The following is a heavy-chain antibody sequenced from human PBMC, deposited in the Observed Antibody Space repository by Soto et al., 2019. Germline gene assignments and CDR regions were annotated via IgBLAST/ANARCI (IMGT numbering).Heavy chain of an antibody. D-gene: IGHD1-20*01. CDR1: GGSVSSGSYY. CDR2: IYYSGST. J-gene: IGHJ6*02. Sequence: SETLSLTCTVSGGSVSSGSYYWSWIRQPAGKGLEWIGYIYYSGSTNYNPSLKSRVTISVDTSKNQFSLKLSSVTAADTAVYYCARDRAGDNWNHYYYYGMDVWGQGTTVTVSS. V-gene: IGHV4-61*01. CDR3: ARDRAGDNWNHYYYYGMDV.